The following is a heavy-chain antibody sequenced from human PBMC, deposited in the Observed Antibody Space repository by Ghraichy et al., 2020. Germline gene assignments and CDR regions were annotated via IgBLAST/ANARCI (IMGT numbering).Heavy chain of an antibody. Sequence: GGSLRLSCAASGIIFSNYAMSWVRQAPGKGLEWVSSISGSGDTTYYADSVEGRFTISRDNSKNTLYLQIDGLRVEDTAIYYCAKDRSTFTYWSQGSLVTVSS. CDR3: AKDRSTFTY. J-gene: IGHJ4*02. CDR2: ISGSGDTT. V-gene: IGHV3-23*01. CDR1: GIIFSNYA.